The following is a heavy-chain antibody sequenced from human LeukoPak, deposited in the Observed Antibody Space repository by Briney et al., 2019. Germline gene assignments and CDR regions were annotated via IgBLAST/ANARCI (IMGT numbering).Heavy chain of an antibody. V-gene: IGHV3-21*01. CDR1: GFTFNSYS. D-gene: IGHD3-10*01. J-gene: IGHJ4*02. CDR2: ISGSNSYI. CDR3: ARVSGSGSYYNAAY. Sequence: KPGGSLRLSCAASGFTFNSYSMNWVRQAPGKGLEWVSSISGSNSYIYYADSMKGRFTISRDNAKNSLYLQMNSLRAEDTAVYYCARVSGSGSYYNAAYWGQGTLVTVSS.